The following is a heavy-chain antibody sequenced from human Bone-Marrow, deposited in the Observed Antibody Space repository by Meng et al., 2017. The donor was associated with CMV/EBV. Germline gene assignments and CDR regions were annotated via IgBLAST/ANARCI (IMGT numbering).Heavy chain of an antibody. J-gene: IGHJ4*02. CDR3: ARYYYDSSGYSTYFDY. CDR2: IYYSGST. CDR1: GGSISSSSYY. Sequence: GSLRLSCTVSGGSISSSSYYWGWIRQPPGKGLEWIGSIYYSGSTYYNPSLKSRVTISVDTSKNQFSLKLSSVTAADTAVYYCARYYYDSSGYSTYFDYCGQGTLVTVSS. V-gene: IGHV4-39*01. D-gene: IGHD3-22*01.